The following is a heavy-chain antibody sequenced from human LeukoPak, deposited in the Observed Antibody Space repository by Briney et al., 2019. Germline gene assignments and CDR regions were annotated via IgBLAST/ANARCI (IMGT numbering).Heavy chain of an antibody. CDR3: ARDAFYGAYSYFDS. J-gene: IGHJ4*02. D-gene: IGHD4-17*01. V-gene: IGHV1-69*01. CDR1: VGTFISYA. Sequence: SVKVSCKASVGTFISYAISWVRQAPGQGLEWMGGIIPILGTANYAQKFQGRVTITADESTRTAYIELSSLTSEDTAVYYCARDAFYGAYSYFDSWGQGTLVTVSS. CDR2: IIPILGTA.